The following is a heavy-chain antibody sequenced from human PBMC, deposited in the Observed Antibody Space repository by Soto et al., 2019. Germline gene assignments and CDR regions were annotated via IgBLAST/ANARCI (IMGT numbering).Heavy chain of an antibody. CDR3: ARGGSLAASESRYYYGMDV. J-gene: IGHJ6*02. Sequence: PGESLKISCKGSGYSFTSYWIGWVHQMPGKGLEWMGIIYPGDSDTRYSPSFQGQVTISADKSISTAYLQWSSLKASDTAMYYCARGGSLAASESRYYYGMDVWGQGTTVTVSS. CDR2: IYPGDSDT. D-gene: IGHD6-6*01. V-gene: IGHV5-51*07. CDR1: GYSFTSYW.